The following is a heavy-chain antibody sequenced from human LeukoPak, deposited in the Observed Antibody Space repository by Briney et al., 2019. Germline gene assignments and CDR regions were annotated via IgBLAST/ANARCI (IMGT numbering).Heavy chain of an antibody. CDR2: ITSNGDTT. D-gene: IGHD2-2*01. Sequence: GGSLRLSCSASEFTFSRYAMHWVRQAPGEGLEYVSGITSNGDTTYYADSVKGRFIISRDNSKNMLYLQMSSLRGEDTAVYYCVKTYGYCSSTGCYVFDYWGHGTLVTVSS. V-gene: IGHV3-64D*06. CDR3: VKTYGYCSSTGCYVFDY. CDR1: EFTFSRYA. J-gene: IGHJ4*01.